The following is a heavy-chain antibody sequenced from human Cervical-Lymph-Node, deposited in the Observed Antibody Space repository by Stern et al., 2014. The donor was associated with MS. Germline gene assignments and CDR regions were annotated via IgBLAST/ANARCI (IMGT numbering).Heavy chain of an antibody. Sequence: QVQLVHSGAEVKKHGSSVKVSCNVSGGTFSSYTLNWVRQAPGQGLEWMGGIIPIFATTNYPQRFQGKVTITADGSTSTTYLEVSSLTSEDTAVYYCAREGIPGAGGTFDNWGQGTLVIVSS. CDR3: AREGIPGAGGTFDN. CDR2: IIPIFATT. J-gene: IGHJ4*02. V-gene: IGHV1-69*01. D-gene: IGHD1-26*01. CDR1: GGTFSSYT.